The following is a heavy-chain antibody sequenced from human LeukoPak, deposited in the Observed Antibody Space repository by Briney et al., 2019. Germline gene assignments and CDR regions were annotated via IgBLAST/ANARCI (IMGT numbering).Heavy chain of an antibody. D-gene: IGHD4-17*01. Sequence: PSQTLSLTCAVSGGSISSGDYYWSWIRQPPGKGLEWIGYIYYSGSTYYNPSLKSRVTISVDTSKNQFSLKLSSVTAADTAVYYCAREPGLCDYGDYGDYWGQGTLVTVSS. CDR1: GGSISSGDYY. J-gene: IGHJ4*02. V-gene: IGHV4-30-4*01. CDR2: IYYSGST. CDR3: AREPGLCDYGDYGDY.